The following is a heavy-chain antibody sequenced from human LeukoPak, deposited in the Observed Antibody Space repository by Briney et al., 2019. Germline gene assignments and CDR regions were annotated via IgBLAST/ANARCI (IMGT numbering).Heavy chain of an antibody. CDR2: IYYSGST. Sequence: SETLSLTCTVSGGSISSYYWSWIRQPPGKGLEWIGYIYYSGSTNYNPSLKSRVTISVDTSKNQFSLKLSSVTAADTAVYYCARDGSSNGGRLYSSGWYYFDYWGQGTLVTVSS. J-gene: IGHJ4*02. D-gene: IGHD6-19*01. V-gene: IGHV4-59*01. CDR1: GGSISSYY. CDR3: ARDGSSNGGRLYSSGWYYFDY.